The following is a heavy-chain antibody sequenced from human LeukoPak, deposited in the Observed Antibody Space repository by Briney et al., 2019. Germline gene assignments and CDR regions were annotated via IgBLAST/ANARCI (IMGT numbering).Heavy chain of an antibody. CDR2: ISSSSSYI. CDR3: ARRYFDY. Sequence: GGSLRLPCAASGFTFSSYSMNWVRQAPGEGLEWVSSISSSSSYIYYADSVKGRFTISRDNAKNSLYLQMNSLRAEDTAVYYCARRYFDYWGQGTLVTVSS. J-gene: IGHJ4*02. V-gene: IGHV3-21*01. CDR1: GFTFSSYS.